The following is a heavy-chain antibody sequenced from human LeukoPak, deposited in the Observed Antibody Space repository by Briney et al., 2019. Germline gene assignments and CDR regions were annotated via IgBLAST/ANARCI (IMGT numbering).Heavy chain of an antibody. CDR3: AKVGLNWGSDWYFDL. V-gene: IGHV4-4*07. Sequence: SETLSLTCTVSGDSLSGSYWSWIRQPAGKGLEGMGRIYASGSTAYNASLKSRVTMSVDTSKNQFSLRLPSVTAADTAVYYCAKVGLNWGSDWYFDLWGRGTLVTVSS. CDR1: GDSLSGSY. D-gene: IGHD7-27*01. J-gene: IGHJ2*01. CDR2: IYASGST.